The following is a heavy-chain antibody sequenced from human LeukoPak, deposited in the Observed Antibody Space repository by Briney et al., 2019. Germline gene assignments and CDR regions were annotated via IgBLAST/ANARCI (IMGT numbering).Heavy chain of an antibody. CDR3: ARGRPHGNDY. J-gene: IGHJ4*02. CDR2: ISTDGSQT. Sequence: GGSLRLSCEASGFTFSNYWMHWVRQAPGKGLMWVSQISTDGSQTFYADSVKGRFSISRDNAKNTLYLQMNSLRVEDTAVYYCARGRPHGNDYWGQGTLVTVSS. V-gene: IGHV3-74*01. CDR1: GFTFSNYW. D-gene: IGHD2-15*01.